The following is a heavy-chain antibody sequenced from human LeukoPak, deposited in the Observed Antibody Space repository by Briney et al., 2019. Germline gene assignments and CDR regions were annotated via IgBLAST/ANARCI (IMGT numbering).Heavy chain of an antibody. CDR2: ISTSSGTI. D-gene: IGHD1-26*01. V-gene: IGHV3-48*04. Sequence: GGSLRLSCAASGFTFSSYSMTWVRQAPGKGLEWVSYISTSSGTIYYADSVKGRFTISRDNAQNSLYLQMNSLRAEDTAIYYCVRDRGTYRPIDYWGQGTLVTVSS. CDR3: VRDRGTYRPIDY. CDR1: GFTFSSYS. J-gene: IGHJ4*02.